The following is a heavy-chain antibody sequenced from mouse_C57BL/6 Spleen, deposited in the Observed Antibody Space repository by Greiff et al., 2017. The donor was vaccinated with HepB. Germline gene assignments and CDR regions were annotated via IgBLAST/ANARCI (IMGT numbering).Heavy chain of an antibody. CDR1: GYTFTSYW. CDR2: IDPSDSET. Sequence: QVQLKQPGAELVRPGSSVKLSCKASGYTFTSYWMHWVKQRPIQGLEWIGNIDPSDSETHYNQKFKDKATLTVDKSSSTAYMQLSSLTSEDSAVYYCARWDYYGFDYWGQGTTLTVSS. J-gene: IGHJ2*01. D-gene: IGHD1-1*01. CDR3: ARWDYYGFDY. V-gene: IGHV1-52*01.